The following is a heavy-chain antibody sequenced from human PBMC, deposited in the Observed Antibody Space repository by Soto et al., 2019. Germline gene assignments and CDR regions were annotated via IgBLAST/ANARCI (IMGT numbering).Heavy chain of an antibody. CDR1: GFTFSSYG. CDR3: ARDRDSSGYDAFDI. D-gene: IGHD3-22*01. Sequence: PGGSLRLSCAASGFTFSSYGMHWVRQAPGKGLEWVAVIWYDGSNKYYADSVKGRFTISRDNSKNTLYLQMNSLRAEDTAVYYCARDRDSSGYDAFDIWGQGTMVTVSS. CDR2: IWYDGSNK. V-gene: IGHV3-33*01. J-gene: IGHJ3*02.